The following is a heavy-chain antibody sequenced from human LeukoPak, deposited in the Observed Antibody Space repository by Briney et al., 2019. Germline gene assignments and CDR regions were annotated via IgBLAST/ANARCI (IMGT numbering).Heavy chain of an antibody. Sequence: QPGGSLRLSCAPSGFTFSTSWMHWVRHAPGKGLVWVSRISGDGTTTTYADSVKGRFTISRDNAKNTLFLQMNSLRVDDTAVYYCTRVRSSSWYDYWGQGTLVIVSS. J-gene: IGHJ4*02. CDR3: TRVRSSSWYDY. V-gene: IGHV3-74*01. CDR2: ISGDGTTT. D-gene: IGHD6-13*01. CDR1: GFTFSTSW.